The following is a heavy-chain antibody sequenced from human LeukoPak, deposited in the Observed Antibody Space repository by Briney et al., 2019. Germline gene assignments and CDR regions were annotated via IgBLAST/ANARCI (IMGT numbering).Heavy chain of an antibody. Sequence: GRSLRLSCAASGFTFSSYGMHRVRQAPGKGLEWVAVISYDGSNKYYADSVKGRFTISRDNSKNTLYLQMNSLRAEDTAVYYCAKVQDYDSSGPVDWGQGTLVTVSS. V-gene: IGHV3-30*18. CDR2: ISYDGSNK. J-gene: IGHJ4*02. CDR3: AKVQDYDSSGPVD. D-gene: IGHD3-22*01. CDR1: GFTFSSYG.